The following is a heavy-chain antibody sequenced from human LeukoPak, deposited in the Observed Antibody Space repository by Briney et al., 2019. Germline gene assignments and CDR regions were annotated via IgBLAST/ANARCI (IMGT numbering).Heavy chain of an antibody. Sequence: ASVKVSCKASGYTFTSYNVNWVRQATGQGLELAGWVSPNSGDTVYAQKFRGRVTMTRDTSISTAYMELSSLRSEDTAVYYCARAVGAPRHFDYWGQGTLVTVSS. CDR3: ARAVGAPRHFDY. V-gene: IGHV1-8*01. CDR2: VSPNSGDT. D-gene: IGHD1-26*01. J-gene: IGHJ4*02. CDR1: GYTFTSYN.